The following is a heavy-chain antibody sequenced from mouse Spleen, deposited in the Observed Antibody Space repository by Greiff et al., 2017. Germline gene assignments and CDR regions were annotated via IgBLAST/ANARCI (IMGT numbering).Heavy chain of an antibody. J-gene: IGHJ2*01. CDR3: ARQGTTVVSYYFDY. Sequence: EVMLVESGGGLVKLGGSLKLSCAASGFTFSSYAMSWVRQTPEKRLEWVATISSGGGNTYYPDSVKGRFTISRDNAKNTLYLQMSSLKSEDTAMYYCARQGTTVVSYYFDYWGQGTTLTVSS. V-gene: IGHV5-9*01. CDR2: ISSGGGNT. D-gene: IGHD1-1*01. CDR1: GFTFSSYA.